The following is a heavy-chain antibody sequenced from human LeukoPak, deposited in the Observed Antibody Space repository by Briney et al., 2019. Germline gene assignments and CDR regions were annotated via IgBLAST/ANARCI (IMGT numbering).Heavy chain of an antibody. J-gene: IGHJ4*01. V-gene: IGHV3-7*01. CDR2: INQDGSEE. D-gene: IGHD5-18*01. Sequence: GGSLRLSCEASEITFSSSWMSWVRQAPGKGLEWVANINQDGSEEYYVDSVKGRFTISRDNAKNSLYLQMNSLRAEDTAVYYCARNIQLWLQYYFDYWGQGTLVTVSA. CDR3: ARNIQLWLQYYFDY. CDR1: EITFSSSW.